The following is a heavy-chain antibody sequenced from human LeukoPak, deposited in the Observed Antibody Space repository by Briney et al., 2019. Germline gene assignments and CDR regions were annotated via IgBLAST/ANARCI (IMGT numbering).Heavy chain of an antibody. CDR3: ARGGSQPITMHVFDY. J-gene: IGHJ4*02. CDR2: ISGSGSIT. CDR1: GFTFSSYA. D-gene: IGHD3-10*01. V-gene: IGHV3-23*01. Sequence: GGSLRLSCAASGFTFSSYALGWVRQAPGKGLGWVSIISGSGSITYYANSVKGRFTISRDRSKNTMYMQMNSLRAEDTALYFCARGGSQPITMHVFDYWGQGTLVSVSS.